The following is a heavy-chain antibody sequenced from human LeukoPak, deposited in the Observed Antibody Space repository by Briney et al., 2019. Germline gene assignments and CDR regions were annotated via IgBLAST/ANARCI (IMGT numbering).Heavy chain of an antibody. CDR1: GFTFSSYA. CDR2: ISGSGGST. CDR3: AKDSRAALYYYDSSGYYSR. D-gene: IGHD3-22*01. J-gene: IGHJ4*02. Sequence: GGSLRLSCAASGFTFSSYAMSWVRQAPGKGLEWASAISGSGGSTYYADSVKGRFTISRDNSKNTLYLQMNSLRAEDTAVYYCAKDSRAALYYYDSSGYYSRWGQGTLVTVSS. V-gene: IGHV3-23*01.